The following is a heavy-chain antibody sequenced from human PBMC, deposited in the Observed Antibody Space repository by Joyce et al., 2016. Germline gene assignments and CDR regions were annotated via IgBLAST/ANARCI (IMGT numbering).Heavy chain of an antibody. Sequence: QGQLVESGGGVVQPGRSLRLSCAASGFPFSSYGMNLGRKGPGKGLRCVAYIWHDVSKEYYRPSVKGRFTISRDNSKNTLSLQLNSLRAEDTAIYYCAKEAAYYGMDVWGQGTTVIVS. CDR2: IWHDVSKE. CDR3: AKEAAYYGMDV. J-gene: IGHJ6*02. CDR1: GFPFSSYG. V-gene: IGHV3-33*06.